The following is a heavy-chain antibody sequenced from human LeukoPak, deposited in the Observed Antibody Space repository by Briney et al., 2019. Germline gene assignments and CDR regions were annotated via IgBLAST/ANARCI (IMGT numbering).Heavy chain of an antibody. CDR1: GFTFGSYA. J-gene: IGHJ4*02. CDR2: ITDSGTST. V-gene: IGHV3-23*05. Sequence: GGSLRLSCAASGFTFGSYALSWVRQAPGKGLEWVSVITDSGTSTFYADSVRGRFTISRDNSKNTLYLQMNSLRAEDTGVYYCATQFCSGGNCYPWSFDYWGQGTLVTVSS. D-gene: IGHD2-21*01. CDR3: ATQFCSGGNCYPWSFDY.